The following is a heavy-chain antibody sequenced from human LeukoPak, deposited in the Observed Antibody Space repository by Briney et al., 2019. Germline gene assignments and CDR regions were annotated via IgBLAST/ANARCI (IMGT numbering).Heavy chain of an antibody. D-gene: IGHD5-12*01. CDR3: ARDGSTSLTQIDY. Sequence: ASVKVSCTASGYTFTGYYMHWVRQAPGQGLEWMGWINSNSGGTNYAQKFQGRVTMTRDTSISTAYMELSRLRSDDTAVYYCARDGSTSLTQIDYWGQGTLVTVSS. V-gene: IGHV1-2*02. CDR2: INSNSGGT. CDR1: GYTFTGYY. J-gene: IGHJ4*02.